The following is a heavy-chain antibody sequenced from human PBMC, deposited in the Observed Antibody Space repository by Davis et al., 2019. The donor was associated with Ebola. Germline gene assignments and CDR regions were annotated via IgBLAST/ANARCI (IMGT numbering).Heavy chain of an antibody. D-gene: IGHD2-15*01. CDR2: ISAYNGNT. CDR3: AREVVVVVAANSQYYYGMDV. Sequence: ASVKVSCKASGYTFTSYGISWVRQAPGQGLEWMGWISAYNGNTNYAQKLQVRFTMTTDTSTSTAYMELRSLRSDDTAVYYCAREVVVVVAANSQYYYGMDVWGKGTTVTVSS. CDR1: GYTFTSYG. J-gene: IGHJ6*04. V-gene: IGHV1-18*04.